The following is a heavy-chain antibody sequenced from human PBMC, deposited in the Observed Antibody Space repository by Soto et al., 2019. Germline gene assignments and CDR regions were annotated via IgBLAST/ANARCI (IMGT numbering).Heavy chain of an antibody. V-gene: IGHV3-23*01. CDR3: AKALKSSSSREYFYYGLDV. J-gene: IGHJ6*02. CDR1: GFTFSNYS. Sequence: TGGSLRLSCAASGFTFSNYSMSWVRQAPGKGLEWVSGMNSGGRTYYADSVKGRFTISRDTSKNTLYLQMNSLRADDTAVFYCAKALKSSSSREYFYYGLDVWGQGTTVTVSS. CDR2: MNSGGRT. D-gene: IGHD6-6*01.